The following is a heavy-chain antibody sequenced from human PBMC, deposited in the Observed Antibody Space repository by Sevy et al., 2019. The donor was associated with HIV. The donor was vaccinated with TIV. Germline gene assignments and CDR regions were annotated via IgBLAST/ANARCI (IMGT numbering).Heavy chain of an antibody. CDR3: ARTDCTNGVCYKAFDY. D-gene: IGHD2-8*01. V-gene: IGHV4-34*01. CDR1: GGSFSGYY. CDR2: TNHSGST. Sequence: SETLSLTCAVYGGSFSGYYWSWIRRPPGKGLEWIGATNHSGSTNDNPSLKSRVTISVDTSKNQFSLKLSSVTAADTAVYYCARTDCTNGVCYKAFDYWGQGTLVTVSS. J-gene: IGHJ4*02.